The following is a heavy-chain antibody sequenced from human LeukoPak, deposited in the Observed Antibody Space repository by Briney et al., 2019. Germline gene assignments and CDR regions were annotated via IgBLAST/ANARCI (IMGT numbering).Heavy chain of an antibody. Sequence: GGSLRLSCAASGFTFDDYAMHWVRQAPGKGLEWVSGISWSSGSIGYADSVKGRFTISRDNAKNSLYLQMNSLRDEDTAVYYCARDLLGSDYYDSSGYPPAFDYWGQGTLVTVSS. CDR2: ISWSSGSI. D-gene: IGHD3-22*01. V-gene: IGHV3-9*01. J-gene: IGHJ4*02. CDR3: ARDLLGSDYYDSSGYPPAFDY. CDR1: GFTFDDYA.